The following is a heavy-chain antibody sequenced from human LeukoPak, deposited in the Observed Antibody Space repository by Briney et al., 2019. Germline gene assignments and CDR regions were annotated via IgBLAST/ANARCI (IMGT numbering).Heavy chain of an antibody. Sequence: GGSLRLSCAASGFTVSSNYMSRVRQAPGKGLEWVSIIYSGGSTFYADSVKGRFTISRDNSKNTLYLQMNSLRAEDTAVYYCARGGSYLSAFDIWGQGTMATVSS. J-gene: IGHJ3*02. V-gene: IGHV3-53*01. CDR3: ARGGSYLSAFDI. CDR1: GFTVSSNY. D-gene: IGHD1-26*01. CDR2: IYSGGST.